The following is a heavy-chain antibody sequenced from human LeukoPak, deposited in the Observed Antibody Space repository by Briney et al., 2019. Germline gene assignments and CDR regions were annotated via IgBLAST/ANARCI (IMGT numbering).Heavy chain of an antibody. D-gene: IGHD3-10*01. CDR1: GGSISSYY. J-gene: IGHJ3*02. Sequence: PSETLSLTCTVSGGSISSYYWSWIRQPPGKGLEWIGYIYYSGSTNYNPSLKSRVTISVDTSKNQFSLKLSSVTAADTAVYYCASLLLWFGDDAVDIWGQGTMVTVSS. V-gene: IGHV4-59*01. CDR2: IYYSGST. CDR3: ASLLLWFGDDAVDI.